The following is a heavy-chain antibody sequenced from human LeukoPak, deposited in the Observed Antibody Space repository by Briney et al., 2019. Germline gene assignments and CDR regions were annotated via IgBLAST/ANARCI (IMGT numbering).Heavy chain of an antibody. Sequence: PSQTLSLTCAVSGASISSGGYSWTWIRQPPGKGLEWIAFTYYTGSPSYNPSLKSRLNISVDTSKNQFSLKLSSVTAADTAVYYCAGSFYDSSGYYSRAFDYWGQGTLVTVSS. CDR1: GASISSGGYS. J-gene: IGHJ4*02. D-gene: IGHD3-22*01. V-gene: IGHV4-30-4*07. CDR3: AGSFYDSSGYYSRAFDY. CDR2: TYYTGSP.